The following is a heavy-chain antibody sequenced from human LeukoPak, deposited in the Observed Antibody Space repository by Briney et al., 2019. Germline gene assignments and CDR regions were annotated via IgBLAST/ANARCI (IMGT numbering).Heavy chain of an antibody. CDR2: INLTGNTNYNPSLT. V-gene: IGHV4-34*10. Sequence: SETLSLTCAVEGASFDGLYCGWVRQTPGKGLGWIGAINLTGNTNYNPSLTDYNPSLKSRVTTSVDSSNYELYLKVTSLTEADSGVYYCTRVRHDPLEYGSYMDVWGKGTTVSVSS. J-gene: IGHJ6*03. D-gene: IGHD1-1*01. CDR1: GASFDGLY. CDR3: TRVRHDPLEYGSYMDV.